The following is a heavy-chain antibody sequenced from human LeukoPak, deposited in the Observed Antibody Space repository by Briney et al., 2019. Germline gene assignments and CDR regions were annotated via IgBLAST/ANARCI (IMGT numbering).Heavy chain of an antibody. D-gene: IGHD6-13*01. V-gene: IGHV3-21*01. J-gene: IGHJ4*02. Sequence: GGSLRLSCAASGFTFSSYSMNWVRQAPGKGLEWVSSISGSSSYIYYADSVKGRFTISRDNAKNSLYLQMNSLRAEDTAVYCCARDEYSSSWYKLYFDYWGQGTLVTVSS. CDR3: ARDEYSSSWYKLYFDY. CDR2: ISGSSSYI. CDR1: GFTFSSYS.